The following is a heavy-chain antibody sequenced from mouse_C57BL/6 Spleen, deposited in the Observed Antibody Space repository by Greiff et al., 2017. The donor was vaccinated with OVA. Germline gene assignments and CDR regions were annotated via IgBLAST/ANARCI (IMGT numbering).Heavy chain of an antibody. CDR2: IYPGSGST. D-gene: IGHD1-1*01. J-gene: IGHJ4*01. V-gene: IGHV1-55*01. Sequence: VQLQQPGAELVKPGASVKMSCKASGYTFTSYWITWVKQRPGQGLEWIGDIYPGSGSTNYNEKFKSKATLTVDTSSSTAYMQLSSLTSEDSAVYYCAIYGRGDYYAMDYWGQGTSVTVSS. CDR3: AIYGRGDYYAMDY. CDR1: GYTFTSYW.